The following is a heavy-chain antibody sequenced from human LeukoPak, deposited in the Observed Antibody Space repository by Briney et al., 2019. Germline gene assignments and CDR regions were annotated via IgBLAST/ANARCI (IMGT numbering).Heavy chain of an antibody. CDR1: GFTFSSYG. Sequence: GRSLRLSCAASGFTFSSYGMHWVRQAPGKGLEWVALISYDGSNKYYADSVKGRFTISRDNSKNTLYLQMNSLRAEDTAVYYCAKETHDYGDYPGYYYYGMDVWGQGTTVTVSS. J-gene: IGHJ6*02. D-gene: IGHD4-17*01. CDR3: AKETHDYGDYPGYYYYGMDV. V-gene: IGHV3-30*18. CDR2: ISYDGSNK.